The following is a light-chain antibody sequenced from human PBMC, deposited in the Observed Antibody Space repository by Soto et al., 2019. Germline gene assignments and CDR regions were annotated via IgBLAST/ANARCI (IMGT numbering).Light chain of an antibody. J-gene: IGKJ1*01. CDR2: YAS. CDR1: QSVSSP. V-gene: IGKV3-11*01. CDR3: QQRSHWPT. Sequence: EIVLTQSPATLSLSPGERATLSCRASQSVSSPLAWYQQKPGQSPRLLFYYASNRATGITARFSGRGSGTDFTLTISSLEPEDFAFYFCQQRSHWPTFGQGTKVEIK.